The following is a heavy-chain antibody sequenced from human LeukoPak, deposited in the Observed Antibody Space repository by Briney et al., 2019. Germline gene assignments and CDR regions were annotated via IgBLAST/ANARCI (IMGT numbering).Heavy chain of an antibody. V-gene: IGHV1-58*02. Sequence: ASVKVSCKASGFTFTSSAMQWVRQARGQRLEWIGWIVVGSGNTNYAQKFQEGVTITRDMSTSTAYMELSSLRSEDTAVYYCAAGAYCGGDCYSAFDPWGQGTLVTVSS. CDR1: GFTFTSSA. J-gene: IGHJ5*02. CDR2: IVVGSGNT. CDR3: AAGAYCGGDCYSAFDP. D-gene: IGHD2-21*02.